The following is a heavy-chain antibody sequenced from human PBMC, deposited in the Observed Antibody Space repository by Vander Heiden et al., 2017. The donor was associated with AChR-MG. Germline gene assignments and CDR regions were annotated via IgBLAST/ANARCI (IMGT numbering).Heavy chain of an antibody. Sequence: QVQLVQSGAAVTKPGSSVKVPCKASGGTFSSYAISWVRQAPGQGLEWMGGIIPIFGTANYAQKFQGRVTITADKSTSTAYMELSSLRSEDTAVYYCARSDYIWGSYRYNDYWGQGTLVTVSS. CDR1: GGTFSSYA. CDR3: ARSDYIWGSYRYNDY. D-gene: IGHD3-16*02. V-gene: IGHV1-69*06. J-gene: IGHJ4*02. CDR2: IIPIFGTA.